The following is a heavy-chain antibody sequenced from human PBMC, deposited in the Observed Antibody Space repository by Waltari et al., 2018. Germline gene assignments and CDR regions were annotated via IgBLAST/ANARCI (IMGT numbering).Heavy chain of an antibody. J-gene: IGHJ4*02. Sequence: QVRLEESGPGLVKSSETLSLTCSVSGKSMRRHYWSWIRQPPGKGLEWIGYIYHGAKNNSNIYNAALKGRATISLDTSKNEFSLKLTSVTAADTAVFYCARGPEPETSFDSWGQGILVTVAS. CDR2: IYHGAKNNSN. CDR1: GKSMRRHY. V-gene: IGHV4-59*11. CDR3: ARGPEPETSFDS.